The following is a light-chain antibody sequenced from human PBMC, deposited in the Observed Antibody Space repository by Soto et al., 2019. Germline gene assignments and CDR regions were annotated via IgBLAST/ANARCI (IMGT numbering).Light chain of an antibody. J-gene: IGKJ5*01. Sequence: DIQMTQSPSSVSASEGDRVTITCRASQDISSWLAWYQQKPGKAPKLLIYAASSLQSGVPSRFSGSGSGTDFTLTISSLQPEDFATYYCQQASSFPITFGQGTRLEI. CDR2: AAS. V-gene: IGKV1D-12*01. CDR3: QQASSFPIT. CDR1: QDISSW.